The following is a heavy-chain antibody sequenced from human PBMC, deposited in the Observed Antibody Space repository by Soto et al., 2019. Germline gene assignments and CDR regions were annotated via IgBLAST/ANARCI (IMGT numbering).Heavy chain of an antibody. Sequence: QVQLQQWGAGLLKPSETLSLTCAVYGGSLSGYYWSCIRQPPGKGLEWIGEINHSGSTNYNPSLKSRVTISVDTSKNQFSLTLSSVTAADTAVYYCARGEEQLVNYSGMDVWVQGTTVTVSS. CDR2: INHSGST. CDR1: GGSLSGYY. J-gene: IGHJ6*02. CDR3: ARGEEQLVNYSGMDV. V-gene: IGHV4-34*01. D-gene: IGHD6-13*01.